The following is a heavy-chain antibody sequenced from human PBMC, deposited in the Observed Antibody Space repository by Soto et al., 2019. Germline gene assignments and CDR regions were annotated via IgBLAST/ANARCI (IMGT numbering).Heavy chain of an antibody. CDR3: ARAPIVVVTAILYYYYGMDV. D-gene: IGHD2-21*02. Sequence: SETLSLTCTVSGGSISSGGYYWSWIRQHPGKGLEWIGYIYYSVSTYYNPSLKSRVTISVDTSKNQFSLKLSSVTAADTAVYYCARAPIVVVTAILYYYYGMDVWGQGTTVTVSS. CDR1: GGSISSGGYY. J-gene: IGHJ6*02. V-gene: IGHV4-31*03. CDR2: IYYSVST.